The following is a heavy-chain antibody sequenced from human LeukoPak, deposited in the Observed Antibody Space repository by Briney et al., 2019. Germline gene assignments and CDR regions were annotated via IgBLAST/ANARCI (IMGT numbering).Heavy chain of an antibody. V-gene: IGHV3-48*02. CDR1: GFTFSSYS. CDR2: ISSSSSTI. CDR3: AKDSDYYHSSGYYYAYFQH. Sequence: GGSLRLSCAASGFTFSSYSMNWVRQAPGRGLEWVSYISSSSSTIYYADSVKGRFTISRDNAKNSLYLQMNSLRDEDTAVYYCAKDSDYYHSSGYYYAYFQHWGQGTLVTVSS. J-gene: IGHJ1*01. D-gene: IGHD3-22*01.